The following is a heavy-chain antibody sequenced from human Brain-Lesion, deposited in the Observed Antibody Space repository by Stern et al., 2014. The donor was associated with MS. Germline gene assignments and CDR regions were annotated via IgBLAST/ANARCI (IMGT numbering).Heavy chain of an antibody. CDR3: ARGRVVPGFQYYATDV. CDR2: IFNSGST. D-gene: IGHD2-2*01. V-gene: IGHV4-61*02. Sequence: QVQLVESGPGLVKPSQTLSLSCTVSGGSISSGGYYWSWIRQPAGKGLEWIGRIFNSGSTRHNPPPKRRVTQTIDTSKNQFSPRLNPMTAADTAVYYCARGRVVPGFQYYATDVWGQGTTVIVSS. CDR1: GGSISSGGYY. J-gene: IGHJ6*02.